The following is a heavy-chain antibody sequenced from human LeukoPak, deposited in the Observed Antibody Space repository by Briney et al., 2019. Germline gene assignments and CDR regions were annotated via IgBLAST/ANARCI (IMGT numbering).Heavy chain of an antibody. Sequence: PGGSLRLSCAASGFTFSRYWMSWVRQAPGKGLEWVANIKQDGSEKYYVDSVKGRFTISRDNAKNSLYLQMNSLRAEDTAVYYCARVDHGDYWFGFLRDRYVTGQGNNWFDPWGQGTLVTVSS. V-gene: IGHV3-7*03. CDR2: IKQDGSEK. D-gene: IGHD4-17*01. J-gene: IGHJ5*02. CDR3: ARVDHGDYWFGFLRDRYVTGQGNNWFDP. CDR1: GFTFSRYW.